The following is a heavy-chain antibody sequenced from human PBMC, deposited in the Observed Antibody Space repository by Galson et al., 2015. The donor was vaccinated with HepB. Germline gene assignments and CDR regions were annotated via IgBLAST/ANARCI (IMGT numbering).Heavy chain of an antibody. Sequence: SLRLSCAASGFTFSNAWMSWVRQAPGKGLEWVGRIKSKTDGGTTDYAAHVKGRFTISRDDSKNTLYLQMNSLKTEDTAVYYCTTVKTMYYYDSSGYFDYWGQGTLVTVSS. CDR2: IKSKTDGGTT. D-gene: IGHD3-22*01. CDR1: GFTFSNAW. V-gene: IGHV3-15*01. J-gene: IGHJ4*02. CDR3: TTVKTMYYYDSSGYFDY.